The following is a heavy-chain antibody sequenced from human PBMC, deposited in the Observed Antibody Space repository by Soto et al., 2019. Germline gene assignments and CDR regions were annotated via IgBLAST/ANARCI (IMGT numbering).Heavy chain of an antibody. CDR2: INPSGGST. CDR3: AREAGAFDN. V-gene: IGHV1-46*01. D-gene: IGHD6-19*01. Sequence: QVQLVQSGAEVKKPGAAVKVSCKASGYTFTSYYMHWVRQAPGQGLEWMGIINPSGGSTSYAQKGPGTVTMTRDTSTSTVYRELSSLRSVDTALYSCAREAGAFDNWGQGTVVTVSS. J-gene: IGHJ4*02. CDR1: GYTFTSYY.